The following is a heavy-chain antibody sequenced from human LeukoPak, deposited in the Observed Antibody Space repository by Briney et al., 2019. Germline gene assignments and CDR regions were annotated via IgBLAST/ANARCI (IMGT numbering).Heavy chain of an antibody. V-gene: IGHV3-11*04. Sequence: PGGSLRLSCAASGFTFSDYYMSWIRQAPGKGLEWVSYISSSGSTIYYADSVKGRFTISRDNAKNSLYLQMNSLRAEDTAVYYCARYTRSAMEKNYYYYGMDVWGQGTTVTVSS. CDR2: ISSSGSTI. CDR1: GFTFSDYY. CDR3: ARYTRSAMEKNYYYYGMDV. D-gene: IGHD2-2*01. J-gene: IGHJ6*02.